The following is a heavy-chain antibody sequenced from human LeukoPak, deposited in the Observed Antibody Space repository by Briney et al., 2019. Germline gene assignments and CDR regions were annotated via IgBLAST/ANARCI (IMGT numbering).Heavy chain of an antibody. CDR1: GFTFSTYW. D-gene: IGHD6-19*01. CDR2: IYSGGTT. V-gene: IGHV3-53*01. J-gene: IGHJ4*02. Sequence: GGSLRLSCSASGFTFSTYWMSWVRQAPGKGLEWVSVIYSGGTTYYADSVKGRFTISRDNSKNTLYLQMNSLRAEDTAVYYCAIIAVGNYFDYWGQGALVTVSS. CDR3: AIIAVGNYFDY.